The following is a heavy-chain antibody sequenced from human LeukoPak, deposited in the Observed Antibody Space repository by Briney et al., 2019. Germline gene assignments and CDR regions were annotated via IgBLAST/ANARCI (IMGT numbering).Heavy chain of an antibody. CDR3: AKDRWWLRLYYFDY. CDR1: GFTFSSYA. D-gene: IGHD5-12*01. Sequence: GGSLRLSCAASGFTFSSYAMSWVRQAPGKGLEWVSAISGSGGSTYYADSVKGRFTISRDNSKNTLYLQMNSLRAEDTAVHYCAKDRWWLRLYYFDYWGQGTLVTVSS. V-gene: IGHV3-23*01. CDR2: ISGSGGST. J-gene: IGHJ4*02.